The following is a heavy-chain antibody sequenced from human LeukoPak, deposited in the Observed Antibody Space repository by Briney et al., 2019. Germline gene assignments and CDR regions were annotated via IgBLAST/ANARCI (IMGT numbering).Heavy chain of an antibody. CDR3: ETDRYYYDSSGYYSVDAFDI. CDR2: FDPEDGET. D-gene: IGHD3-22*01. Sequence: ASVKVSCKVSGYTLTELSMHWVRQAPGKGLEWMGGFDPEDGETIYAQKFQGRVTMTEDTSTDTAYMELSSLRSEDTAVYYCETDRYYYDSSGYYSVDAFDIWGQGTMVTVSS. V-gene: IGHV1-24*01. CDR1: GYTLTELS. J-gene: IGHJ3*02.